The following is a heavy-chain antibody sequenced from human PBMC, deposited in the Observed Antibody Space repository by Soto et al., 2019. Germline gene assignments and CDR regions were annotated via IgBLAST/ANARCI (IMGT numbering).Heavy chain of an antibody. J-gene: IGHJ6*02. D-gene: IGHD5-12*01. Sequence: QVQLVQSGAEVKKPGSSVKVSCKASGGTFSSYAISWVRQAPGQGLEWMGGFIPIFGTANYAQKFQGRVTITADESTSTAYMELSSLRSEDTAVYYCARRGEATIQDYYYYGMDVWGQGTTVTVSS. V-gene: IGHV1-69*01. CDR3: ARRGEATIQDYYYYGMDV. CDR2: FIPIFGTA. CDR1: GGTFSSYA.